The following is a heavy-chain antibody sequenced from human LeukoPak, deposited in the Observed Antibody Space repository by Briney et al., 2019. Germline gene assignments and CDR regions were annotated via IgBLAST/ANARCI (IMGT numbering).Heavy chain of an antibody. J-gene: IGHJ2*01. D-gene: IGHD6-25*01. CDR2: INHSGST. CDR1: GGSFSGYY. CDR3: ASGGIAAGYFDL. Sequence: SSETLSLTCAVYGGSFSGYYWNWIRQPPGKGLEWIGEINHSGSTNYNPSLKSRVTISVDTSKNQFSLKLSSVTAAGTAVYYCASGGIAAGYFDLWGRGTLVTVSS. V-gene: IGHV4-34*01.